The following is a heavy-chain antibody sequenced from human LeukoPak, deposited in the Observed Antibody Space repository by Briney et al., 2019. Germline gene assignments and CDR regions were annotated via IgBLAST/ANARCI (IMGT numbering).Heavy chain of an antibody. CDR2: INHSGST. Sequence: HPSETLSLTCAVYGGSFSGYYWSWIRQPPGKGPEWIGEINHSGSTNYHPSLKSRVTISVDTSNNQFSLKLSSVTSADTAGYYCARGNTVYGRSRMDVWGQRTKVTVSS. D-gene: IGHD5/OR15-5a*01. V-gene: IGHV4-34*01. CDR1: GGSFSGYY. J-gene: IGHJ6*02. CDR3: ARGNTVYGRSRMDV.